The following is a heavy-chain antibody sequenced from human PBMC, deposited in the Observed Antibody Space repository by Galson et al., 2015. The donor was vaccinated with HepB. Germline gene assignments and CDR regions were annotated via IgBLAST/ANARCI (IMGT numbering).Heavy chain of an antibody. J-gene: IGHJ2*01. V-gene: IGHV3-48*04. Sequence: SLRLSCAASGFTFSSYSMNWVRQAPGKGLEWVSYISSSSSTIYYADSVKGRFTISRDNAKNSLYLQMNSLRAEDTAVYYCATCLVATENEDWYFDLWGRGTLVTVSS. CDR2: ISSSSSTI. CDR1: GFTFSSYS. CDR3: ATCLVATENEDWYFDL. D-gene: IGHD5-12*01.